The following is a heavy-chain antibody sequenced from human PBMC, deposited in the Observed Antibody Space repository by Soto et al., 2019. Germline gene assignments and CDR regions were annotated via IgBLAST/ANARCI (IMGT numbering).Heavy chain of an antibody. CDR1: GFTFSSYA. CDR2: ISGSGGST. D-gene: IGHD3-22*01. J-gene: IGHJ4*02. Sequence: VGSLRLSCAASGFTFSSYAMSWVRQAPGKGLEWVSAISGSGGSTYYADSVKGRFTISRDNSKNTLYLQMNSLRAEDTAVYYCAKEIGYYDSSGYYFLDYWGQGTLVTVSS. CDR3: AKEIGYYDSSGYYFLDY. V-gene: IGHV3-23*01.